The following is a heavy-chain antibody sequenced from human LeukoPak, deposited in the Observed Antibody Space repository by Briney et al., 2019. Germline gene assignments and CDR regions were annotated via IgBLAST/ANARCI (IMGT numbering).Heavy chain of an antibody. CDR1: GDSISTSTW. CDR2: IYHSGST. V-gene: IGHV4-4*02. J-gene: IGHJ3*01. CDR3: ARGHNENNYKSTIDV. Sequence: PSETLSLTCAVSGDSISTSTWWNWVRQPPGKGLGWIGEIYHSGSTNRNPSLKSRVTISVDKTKNQFSLKLSSVTAADTAMYYCARGHNENNYKSTIDVWGQGTMVTVSS. D-gene: IGHD1/OR15-1a*01.